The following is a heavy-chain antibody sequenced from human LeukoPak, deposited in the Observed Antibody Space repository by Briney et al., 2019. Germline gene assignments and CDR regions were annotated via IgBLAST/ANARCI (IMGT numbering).Heavy chain of an antibody. D-gene: IGHD1-7*01. CDR3: ARSITGTTDFDY. Sequence: GGSLRLSCEASGSTFSNYAMHWVRHAPCKGLEWVAVISYDGSNKDYADSVKGRFTISRDNSKNTLYRQMNSLKPEDTAVYYCARSITGTTDFDYCGQGTLVTVSS. CDR1: GSTFSNYA. J-gene: IGHJ4*02. CDR2: ISYDGSNK. V-gene: IGHV3-30*01.